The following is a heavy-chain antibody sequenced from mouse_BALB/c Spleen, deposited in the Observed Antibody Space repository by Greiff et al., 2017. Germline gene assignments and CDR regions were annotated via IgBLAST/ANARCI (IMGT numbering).Heavy chain of an antibody. CDR2: IRNKANGYTT. D-gene: IGHD2-3*01. CDR3: ARDRGGYYGFDY. CDR1: GFTFTDYY. V-gene: IGHV7-3*02. J-gene: IGHJ2*01. Sequence: EVQRVESGGGLVQPGGSLRLSCATSGFTFTDYYMSWVRQPPGKALEWLGFIRNKANGYTTEYSASVKGRFTISRDNSQSILYLQMNTLRAEDSATYYCARDRGGYYGFDYWGQGTTLTVSS.